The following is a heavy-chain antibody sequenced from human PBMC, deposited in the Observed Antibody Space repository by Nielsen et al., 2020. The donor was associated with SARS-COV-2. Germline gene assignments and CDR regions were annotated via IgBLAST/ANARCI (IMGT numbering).Heavy chain of an antibody. CDR2: INAGNGNT. CDR1: GFTFTSYA. D-gene: IGHD5-12*01. J-gene: IGHJ4*02. V-gene: IGHV1-3*01. Sequence: GESLKISCAASGFTFTSYAMHWVRQAPGQRLEWMGWINAGNGNTKYSQKFQGRVTITRDTSASTAYMELSSLRSEDTAVYYCAREGGYDNWYFDYWGQGTLVTVSS. CDR3: AREGGYDNWYFDY.